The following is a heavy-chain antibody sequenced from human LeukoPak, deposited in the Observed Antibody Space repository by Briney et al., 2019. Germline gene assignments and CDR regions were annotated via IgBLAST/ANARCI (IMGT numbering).Heavy chain of an antibody. CDR3: ARGSQDYYDSSGSARYFDY. Sequence: PSETLSLTCAVHGRSFSGYYWSLIRQPPGKGLEWIGEINHSGSTNYNPSLKSRVTISVDTSKNQFSLKLSSVTAADTAVYYCARGSQDYYDSSGSARYFDYWGQGTLVTVSS. D-gene: IGHD3-22*01. J-gene: IGHJ4*02. V-gene: IGHV4-34*01. CDR1: GRSFSGYY. CDR2: INHSGST.